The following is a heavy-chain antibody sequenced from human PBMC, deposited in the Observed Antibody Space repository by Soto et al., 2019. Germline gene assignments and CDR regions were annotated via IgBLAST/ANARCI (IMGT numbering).Heavy chain of an antibody. CDR3: VKASGYYDSSGSHEAFDI. D-gene: IGHD3-22*01. CDR2: ISSNGGST. J-gene: IGHJ3*02. CDR1: GFTFSSYA. V-gene: IGHV3-64D*08. Sequence: PGGSLRLSCSASGFTFSSYAMHWVRQAPGKGLEYVSAISSNGGSTYYADSVKGRFTISRDNSKNTLYLQMSSLRAEDTAVYYCVKASGYYDSSGSHEAFDIWGQGTMVTVSS.